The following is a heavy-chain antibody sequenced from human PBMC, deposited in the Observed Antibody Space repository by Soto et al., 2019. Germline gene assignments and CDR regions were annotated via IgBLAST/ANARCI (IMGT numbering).Heavy chain of an antibody. CDR1: GFTFRTYG. J-gene: IGHJ4*02. D-gene: IGHD2-15*01. V-gene: IGHV3-30*18. CDR2: MSYDGSSH. CDR3: AKDGTPYPFFDY. Sequence: PGGSLRLSCTASGFTFRTYGVHWVRQAPGKGLEWVAVMSYDGSSHYYADSVKGRFTISRDNSKNTLYLQMDTLRPEDTAVYYCAKDGTPYPFFDYWGQGTLVTVSS.